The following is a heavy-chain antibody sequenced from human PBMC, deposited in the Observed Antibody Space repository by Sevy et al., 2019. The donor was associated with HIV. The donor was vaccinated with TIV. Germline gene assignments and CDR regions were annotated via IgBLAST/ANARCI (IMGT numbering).Heavy chain of an antibody. V-gene: IGHV4-59*08. Sequence: SETLSLTCTVSGGSITSLYWNWIRQPPGKGLEWIANIYYNGHINYNPSLKNRVTLSLDTSKNQFSLRQSSVTAADTAMYYCAGENAWGRGYSWGQGTLVTVSS. CDR1: GGSITSLY. CDR3: AGENAWGRGYS. J-gene: IGHJ4*02. CDR2: IYYNGHI. D-gene: IGHD1-26*01.